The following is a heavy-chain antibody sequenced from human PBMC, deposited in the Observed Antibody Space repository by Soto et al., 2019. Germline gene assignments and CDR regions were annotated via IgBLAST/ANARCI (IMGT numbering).Heavy chain of an antibody. CDR2: IYYSGST. Sequence: SETLSLTCTVSGGSISSYYWSWIRQPPGKGLEWIGYIYYSGSTNYNPSLKSRVTISVDTSKNQFSLKLSSVTAADTAVYYCARVSGYSSSWYYGMDVWGQGTTVTVS. J-gene: IGHJ6*02. D-gene: IGHD6-13*01. V-gene: IGHV4-59*01. CDR3: ARVSGYSSSWYYGMDV. CDR1: GGSISSYY.